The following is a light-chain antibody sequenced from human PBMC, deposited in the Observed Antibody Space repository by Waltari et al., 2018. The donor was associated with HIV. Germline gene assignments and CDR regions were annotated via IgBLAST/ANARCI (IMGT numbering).Light chain of an antibody. CDR2: EVS. J-gene: IGLJ2*01. CDR1: SSDVATYTL. V-gene: IGLV2-23*02. Sequence: QSALTQPASVSRSPGQSITIPCPRTSSDVATYTLVSWYQQHPGKAPKLMIYEVSKRPSGVSDRFSGSKSGDTASLTISGLQAEDEADYYCCSYVSNVIFGGGTKLTVL. CDR3: CSYVSNVI.